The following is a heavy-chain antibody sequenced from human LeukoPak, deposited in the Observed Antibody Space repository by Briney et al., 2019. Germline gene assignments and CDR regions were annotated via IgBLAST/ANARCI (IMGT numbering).Heavy chain of an antibody. Sequence: SVKVSCKASGGTFSSYAISWARQAPGQGLEWMGGIIPIFGTANYAQKFQGRVTITADESTSTAYMELSSLRSEDTAVYYCARVLYGYDSGLYYFDYWGQGTLVTVSS. CDR3: ARVLYGYDSGLYYFDY. J-gene: IGHJ4*02. CDR1: GGTFSSYA. D-gene: IGHD3-22*01. V-gene: IGHV1-69*13. CDR2: IIPIFGTA.